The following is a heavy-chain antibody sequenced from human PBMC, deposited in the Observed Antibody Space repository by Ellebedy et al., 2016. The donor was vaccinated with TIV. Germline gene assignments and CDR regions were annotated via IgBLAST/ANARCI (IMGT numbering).Heavy chain of an antibody. CDR2: ISSSSDSN. CDR3: TRDGGSLTGYYDS. J-gene: IGHJ5*01. CDR1: GFSFRSYS. V-gene: IGHV3-48*02. D-gene: IGHD3-9*01. Sequence: PGGSLRLSCAASGFSFRSYSMNWVRQAPGKGLEWISYISSSSDSNYYADSVKGRFTISRDNAKNSLYLQMTSRRDEDTAVYFCTRDGGSLTGYYDSWGQGALVTVSS.